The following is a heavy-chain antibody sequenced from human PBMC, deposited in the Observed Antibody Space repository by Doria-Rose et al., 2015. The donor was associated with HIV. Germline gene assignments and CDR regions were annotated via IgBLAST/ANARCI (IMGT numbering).Heavy chain of an antibody. Sequence: QVQLQESGPGLVKPAETLSLTCTVPGGSISSYYWNWIRQPPGKGLEWIGYIYSSGSTNYNSSLKSRVTISIDTSKNKFPLKLGSVTAADTAVYYCARFRPSRGIYYSLDVWGKGATVTVSS. V-gene: IGHV4-4*09. CDR3: ARFRPSRGIYYSLDV. D-gene: IGHD3-10*01. CDR2: IYSSGST. CDR1: GGSISSYY. J-gene: IGHJ6*03.